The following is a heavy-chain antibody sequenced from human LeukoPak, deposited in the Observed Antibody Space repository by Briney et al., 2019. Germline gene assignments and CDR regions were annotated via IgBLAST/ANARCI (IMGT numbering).Heavy chain of an antibody. D-gene: IGHD6-13*01. V-gene: IGHV1-2*02. CDR3: ARGEAASTYYYYYYMDV. J-gene: IGHJ6*03. CDR1: GYTFTGYY. Sequence: ASVKVSCKASGYTFTGYYMHWVRQAPGQGLEWMGWINPNSGGTNYAQKFQGRVTMTGDTSISTAYMELSRLRSDDTAVYYCARGEAASTYYYYYYMDVWGKGTTVTVSS. CDR2: INPNSGGT.